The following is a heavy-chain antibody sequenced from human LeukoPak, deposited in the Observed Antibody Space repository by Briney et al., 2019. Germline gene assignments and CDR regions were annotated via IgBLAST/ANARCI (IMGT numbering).Heavy chain of an antibody. J-gene: IGHJ6*02. Sequence: PSETLSLTCTVSGGSISSYYWSWIRQPPGKGLEWIGYIYYSGSTNYNPSLKSRVTISVDTSKNQFSLKLSSVTAADTAMYYCARVSRITIFGVALYYYYGMDVWGQGTTVTVSS. D-gene: IGHD3-3*01. V-gene: IGHV4-59*01. CDR1: GGSISSYY. CDR2: IYYSGST. CDR3: ARVSRITIFGVALYYYYGMDV.